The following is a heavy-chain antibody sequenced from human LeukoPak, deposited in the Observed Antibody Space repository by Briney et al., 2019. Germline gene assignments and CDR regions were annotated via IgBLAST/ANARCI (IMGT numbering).Heavy chain of an antibody. CDR3: ARGVYYDFWSGYSNSFDY. CDR2: INHSGST. J-gene: IGHJ4*02. CDR1: GGSFSGYY. Sequence: PSETLSLTCAVYGGSFSGYYWSWIRQPPGKGLEWIGEINHSGSTNYNPSLKSRVTISVDTSKNQFSLKLSSVTAADTAVYHCARGVYYDFWSGYSNSFDYWGQGTLVTVSS. V-gene: IGHV4-34*01. D-gene: IGHD3-3*01.